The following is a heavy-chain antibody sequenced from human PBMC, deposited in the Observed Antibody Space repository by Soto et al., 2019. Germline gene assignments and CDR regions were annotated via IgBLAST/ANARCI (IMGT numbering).Heavy chain of an antibody. CDR3: AREGARGYYNSTEYFQH. J-gene: IGHJ1*01. CDR1: GGTFSSYT. D-gene: IGHD3-9*01. CDR2: IIPILGIA. V-gene: IGHV1-69*08. Sequence: QVQLVQSGAEVKKPGSSVKVSCKASGGTFSSYTISWVRQAPGQGLEWMGRIIPILGIANYAQKFQGRVTITADKSTSTAYMEMSSLRSEDTAVYYWAREGARGYYNSTEYFQHWGQGTLVTVSS.